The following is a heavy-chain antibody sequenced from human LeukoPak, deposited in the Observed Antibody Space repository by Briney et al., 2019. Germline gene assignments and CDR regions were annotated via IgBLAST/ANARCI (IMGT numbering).Heavy chain of an antibody. CDR3: ARVAAALNDAFDI. V-gene: IGHV1-18*01. J-gene: IGHJ3*02. CDR2: ISAYNGNT. Sequence: ASVKVSCQASGYTFTGYGISWVRQAPGQGLEWMGWISAYNGNTNYAQKLQGRVTMTTDTSTSTAYMELRSLRSDDTAVYYCARVAAALNDAFDIWGQGTMVTVSS. D-gene: IGHD6-13*01. CDR1: GYTFTGYG.